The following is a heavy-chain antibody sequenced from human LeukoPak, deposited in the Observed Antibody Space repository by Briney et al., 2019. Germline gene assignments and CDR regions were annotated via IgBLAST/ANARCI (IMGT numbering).Heavy chain of an antibody. CDR2: IYYSGST. Sequence: SETLSLTCTVSGGSIGSYYWSWIRQPPGKGLEWIGYIYYSGSTNYNPSLKSRVTISVDTSKNQFSLKLSSVTAADTAVYYCARGGVVPGFDYWGQGTLVTVSS. V-gene: IGHV4-59*01. D-gene: IGHD2-2*01. CDR3: ARGGVVPGFDY. J-gene: IGHJ4*02. CDR1: GGSIGSYY.